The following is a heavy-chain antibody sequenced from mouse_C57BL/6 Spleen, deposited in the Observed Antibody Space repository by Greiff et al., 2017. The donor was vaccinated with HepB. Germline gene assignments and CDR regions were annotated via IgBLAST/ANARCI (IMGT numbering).Heavy chain of an antibody. CDR2: INPNNGGT. J-gene: IGHJ4*01. D-gene: IGHD2-14*01. Sequence: EVQLQQSGPELVKPGASVKIPCKASGYTFTDYNMDWVKQSHGKSLEWIGDINPNNGGTIYNQKFKGKATLTVDKSSSTAYMELRSLTSEDTAVYYCARTSYYRTGPYAMDYWGQGTSVTVSS. V-gene: IGHV1-18*01. CDR3: ARTSYYRTGPYAMDY. CDR1: GYTFTDYN.